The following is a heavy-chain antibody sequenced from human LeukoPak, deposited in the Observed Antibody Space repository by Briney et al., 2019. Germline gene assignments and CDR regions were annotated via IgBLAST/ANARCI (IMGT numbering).Heavy chain of an antibody. CDR3: ARGEQFLEWLFGY. Sequence: SVKVSCKASGGTFSSYAISWVRQAPGQGLEWVGGIIPIFGTANYAQKFQGRVTITADESTSTAYMELSSLRSEDTAVYYCARGEQFLEWLFGYWGQGTLVTVSS. CDR2: IIPIFGTA. J-gene: IGHJ4*02. D-gene: IGHD3-3*01. V-gene: IGHV1-69*13. CDR1: GGTFSSYA.